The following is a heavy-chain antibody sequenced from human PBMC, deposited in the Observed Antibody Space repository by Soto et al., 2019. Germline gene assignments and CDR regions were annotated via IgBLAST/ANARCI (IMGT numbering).Heavy chain of an antibody. CDR3: ARVNKADWLLYFDY. D-gene: IGHD3-9*01. CDR2: IDHSGST. Sequence: QVQLQESGPGLVKPSETLSLTCAVSGGSISSSDWWSWVRQPPGKGLEWIGEIDHSGSTSYNPSLKSLVIIAVDKSKNQFSRKLTSVTAAATAVYYCARVNKADWLLYFDYWGQGTLVTVSS. CDR1: GGSISSSDW. V-gene: IGHV4-4*02. J-gene: IGHJ4*02.